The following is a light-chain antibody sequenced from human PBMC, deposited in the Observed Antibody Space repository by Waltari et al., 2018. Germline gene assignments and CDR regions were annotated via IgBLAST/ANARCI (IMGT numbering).Light chain of an antibody. V-gene: IGKV3-11*01. CDR2: DAS. CDR3: QQRANWPLLT. J-gene: IGKJ4*01. Sequence: EIVLTQSPATLSLSPGERATLSCGASQSVSSYLAWYQQKPGQAPRLLIYDASNRATGIPARFSGSGSGTDFTLTISSLEPEDFAVYYCQQRANWPLLTFGGGTKVEIK. CDR1: QSVSSY.